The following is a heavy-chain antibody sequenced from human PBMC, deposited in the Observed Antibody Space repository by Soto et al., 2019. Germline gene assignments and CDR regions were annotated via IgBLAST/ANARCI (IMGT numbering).Heavy chain of an antibody. J-gene: IGHJ5*02. CDR1: GFTFSSYA. CDR3: AKDHIYTAMVKTWFDP. D-gene: IGHD5-18*01. V-gene: IGHV3-23*01. CDR2: ISGSGGST. Sequence: GGSLRLSCAASGFTFSSYAMGWVRQAPGKGLEWVSVISGSGGSTYSADSVKGRFTISRDNSKNTLYLQMNSLRAEDTAVYYCAKDHIYTAMVKTWFDPWGQGTLVTVSS.